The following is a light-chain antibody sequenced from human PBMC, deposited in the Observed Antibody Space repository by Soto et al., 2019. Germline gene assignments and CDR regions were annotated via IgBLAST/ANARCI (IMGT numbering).Light chain of an antibody. V-gene: IGKV1-5*01. CDR2: DAS. J-gene: IGKJ4*01. Sequence: DIRMTQSPSTLSASVGDRVTITCRASQTFGSWLAWYQQKPGTAPKLLIYDASTLESGVPSRFSGSGSGTEFTLTISSLQPDDFATYYCQQYDDYPLTFGGGTKVDIK. CDR3: QQYDDYPLT. CDR1: QTFGSW.